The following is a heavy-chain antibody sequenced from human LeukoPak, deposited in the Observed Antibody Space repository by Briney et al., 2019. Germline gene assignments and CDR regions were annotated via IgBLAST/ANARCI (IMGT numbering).Heavy chain of an antibody. CDR3: ARGTKGLPPYGMDV. J-gene: IGHJ6*02. CDR2: INTNTGNP. V-gene: IGHV7-4-1*02. CDR1: GYTFINRD. Sequence: ASVKVSCKGYGYTFINRDIDWVRQAAGQGLEWMGWINTNTGNPTYAQGFTGRFVFSLDTSVSTAYLQISSLKAEDTAVYYCARGTKGLPPYGMDVWGQGTTVTVSS.